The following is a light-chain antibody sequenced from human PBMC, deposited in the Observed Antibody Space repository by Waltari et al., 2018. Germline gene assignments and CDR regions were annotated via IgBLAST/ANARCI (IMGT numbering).Light chain of an antibody. CDR2: DVT. CDR1: GSPPGASDS. CDR3: SSQTLDGLVL. J-gene: IGLJ2*01. V-gene: IGLV2-14*03. Sequence: QSALTQPASVPGPPGQSITIPCSGLGSPPGASDSVSWHQHPPDKAPQVIIYDVTHRPSGVSDRFSASKSANTASLTISRLQPEDEADYYCSSQTLDGLVLFGGGTRLTVL.